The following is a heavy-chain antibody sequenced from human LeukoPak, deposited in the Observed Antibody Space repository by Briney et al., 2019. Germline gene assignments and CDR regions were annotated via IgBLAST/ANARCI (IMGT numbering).Heavy chain of an antibody. CDR1: GFTFSSYG. CDR3: ARVGRGRAAAGFGAFDI. Sequence: GGSLRLSCAASGFTFSSYGMHWVRQAPGKGLEWVAVISYDGSNKYYADSVKGRFTISRDNAKNSVYLQVNSLRTEDTAVYFCARVGRGRAAAGFGAFDIWGQGTRVTVSS. J-gene: IGHJ3*02. V-gene: IGHV3-30*03. D-gene: IGHD6-13*01. CDR2: ISYDGSNK.